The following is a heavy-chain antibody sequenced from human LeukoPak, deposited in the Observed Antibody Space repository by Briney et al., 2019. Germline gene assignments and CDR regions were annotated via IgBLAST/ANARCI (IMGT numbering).Heavy chain of an antibody. D-gene: IGHD3-10*01. CDR3: ARGPLSLWFGELLTGSYMDV. CDR1: GFTFSSYS. Sequence: PGGSLRLSCAASGFTFSSYSMNWVRQAPGKGLEWVSSISSSSSYIYYADSVKGRFTISRDNAKNSLYLQMNSLRAEDTAVYYCARGPLSLWFGELLTGSYMDVWGKGTTVTISS. CDR2: ISSSSSYI. J-gene: IGHJ6*03. V-gene: IGHV3-21*01.